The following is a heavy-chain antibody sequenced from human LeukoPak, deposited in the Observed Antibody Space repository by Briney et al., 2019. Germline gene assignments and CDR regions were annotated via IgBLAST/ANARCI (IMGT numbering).Heavy chain of an antibody. J-gene: IGHJ4*03. CDR3: ARGGPSRPFDY. CDR1: GYTFTSYA. Sequence: GASVKVSCKASGYTFTSYAMHWVRQAPGQRLEWMGWINAGNGNTKYSQEFQGRVTITRDTSASTAYMELRSLRSDDTAVYYCARGGPSRPFDYWGKGTTVTISS. CDR2: INAGNGNT. D-gene: IGHD3-16*01. V-gene: IGHV1-3*01.